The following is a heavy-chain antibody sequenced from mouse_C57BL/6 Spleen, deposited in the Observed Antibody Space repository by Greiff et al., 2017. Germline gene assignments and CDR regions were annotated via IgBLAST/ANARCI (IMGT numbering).Heavy chain of an antibody. CDR2: INPSTGGT. V-gene: IGHV1-42*01. CDR1: GYSFTGFY. D-gene: IGHD1-1*01. CDR3: AKSSLYITTVVATDY. J-gene: IGHJ2*01. Sequence: VQLQQSGPELVTPGASVKISCKASGYSFTGFYMNWVKQSPEKSLEWIGEINPSTGGTTYNQKFKAKATLTVDKSSSTAYMQLKSLTAEDSAVYYCAKSSLYITTVVATDYWGQGTTLTVSS.